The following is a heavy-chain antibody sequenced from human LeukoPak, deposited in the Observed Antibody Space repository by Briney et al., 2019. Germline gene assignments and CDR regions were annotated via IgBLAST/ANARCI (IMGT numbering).Heavy chain of an antibody. V-gene: IGHV3-30*03. CDR1: GFTFSSYG. CDR2: ISYDGSNK. J-gene: IGHJ6*02. CDR3: ARWGVYGPSYGMDV. D-gene: IGHD3-10*01. Sequence: GGSLRLSCAASGFTFSSYGMHWVRQAPGKGLEWVAVISYDGSNKYYADSVKGRFTISRDNSKNTLYLQMNSLRAEDTAVYYCARWGVYGPSYGMDVWGQGTLVTVSS.